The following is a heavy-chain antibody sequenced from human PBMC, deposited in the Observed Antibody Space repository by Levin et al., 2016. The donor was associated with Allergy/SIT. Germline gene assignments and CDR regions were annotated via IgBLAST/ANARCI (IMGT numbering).Heavy chain of an antibody. Sequence: SVKVSCKASGGTFSSYAISWVRQAPGQGLEWMGGIIPIFGTANYAQKFQGRVTITADESTSTAYMELSSLRSEDTAVYYCARDDVVATIDYYGMDVWGQGTTVTVSS. D-gene: IGHD5-12*01. J-gene: IGHJ6*02. CDR3: ARDDVVATIDYYGMDV. CDR1: GGTFSSYA. V-gene: IGHV1-69*13. CDR2: IIPIFGTA.